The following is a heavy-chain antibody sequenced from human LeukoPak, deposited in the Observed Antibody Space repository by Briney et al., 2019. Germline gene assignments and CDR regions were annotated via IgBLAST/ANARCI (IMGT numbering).Heavy chain of an antibody. Sequence: PSETLSLTCAVYGGSFSGYYWSWIRQPPGKGLEWIGEINHSGSTNYSPSLKSRVTISVDTSKNQFSLKLSSVTAADTAVYYCARGGQSMGELANPWGQGTLVTVSS. V-gene: IGHV4-34*01. D-gene: IGHD1-26*01. CDR2: INHSGST. CDR1: GGSFSGYY. CDR3: ARGGQSMGELANP. J-gene: IGHJ5*02.